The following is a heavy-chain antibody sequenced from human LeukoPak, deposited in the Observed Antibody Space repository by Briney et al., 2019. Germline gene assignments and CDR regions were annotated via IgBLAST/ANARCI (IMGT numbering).Heavy chain of an antibody. J-gene: IGHJ6*02. CDR2: IVVGSGNT. V-gene: IGHV1-58*02. CDR3: ASRPLRYYYYGMDV. CDR1: GFTFTSSA. Sequence: TSVKVSCKASGFTFTSSARQWVRQARGQRLEGIGWIVVGSGNTNYAQKFQERVTITRDMSTSTAYMELSSLRSEDTAVYYCASRPLRYYYYGMDVWGQGTTVSVSS. D-gene: IGHD3-16*01.